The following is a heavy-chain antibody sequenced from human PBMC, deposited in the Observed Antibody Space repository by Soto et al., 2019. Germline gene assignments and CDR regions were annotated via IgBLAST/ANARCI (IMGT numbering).Heavy chain of an antibody. CDR2: INHSGST. J-gene: IGHJ6*02. CDR3: ARERYCFNGVCYPYGMDV. Sequence: QVQLQQWGAGLLKPSETLSLTCVAKGGSFSGYYWSWIRQPPGKGLEWIGEINHSGSTKYNLSLKRRVAISVDTSKNQVSLKLSSVTAADTAVYYCARERYCFNGVCYPYGMDVWGQGTTVTVSS. CDR1: GGSFSGYY. D-gene: IGHD2-8*01. V-gene: IGHV4-34*01.